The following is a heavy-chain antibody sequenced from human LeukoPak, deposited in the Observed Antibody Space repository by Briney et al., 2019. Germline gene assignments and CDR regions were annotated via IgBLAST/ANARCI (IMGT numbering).Heavy chain of an antibody. CDR3: ARHYGSGSHPLDY. J-gene: IGHJ4*02. CDR2: IHYTGST. D-gene: IGHD3-10*01. Sequence: RSESLSLTCTVSGGSISSSSYYWGWIRQPPGKGLEFIGHIHYTGSTNYNPSLNSRVSMSVDASMNQFSLKLRSVTAADTAVYYCARHYGSGSHPLDYWGPGTLVTVSS. V-gene: IGHV4-61*05. CDR1: GGSISSSSYY.